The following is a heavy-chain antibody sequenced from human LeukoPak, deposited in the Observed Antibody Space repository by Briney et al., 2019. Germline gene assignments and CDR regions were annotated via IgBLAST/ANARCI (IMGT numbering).Heavy chain of an antibody. Sequence: GESLKISCKASGYTFTNYYIAWVRQMPGKGLEWMGIVYPGDSDTRYSPSLQGQVTISADKFINTAYLQWSSLKDSDTAMYYCARVIADNWFDPWGQGTLVTVSS. CDR2: VYPGDSDT. D-gene: IGHD3-10*01. V-gene: IGHV5-51*01. CDR1: GYTFTNYY. J-gene: IGHJ5*02. CDR3: ARVIADNWFDP.